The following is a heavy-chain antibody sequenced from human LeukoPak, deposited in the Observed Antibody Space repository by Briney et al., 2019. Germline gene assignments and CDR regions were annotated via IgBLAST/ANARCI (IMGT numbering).Heavy chain of an antibody. J-gene: IGHJ4*02. CDR3: AREKRDGYNTDYFDY. Sequence: GGSLRLSCAASGFTVSSNYMSWVRQAPGKGLEWVSVIYSGGSTYYADSVKGRFTISRHNSKNTLYLQMNSLRAEDTAVYYCAREKRDGYNTDYFDYWGQGTLATVSS. CDR1: GFTVSSNY. D-gene: IGHD5-24*01. V-gene: IGHV3-53*04. CDR2: IYSGGST.